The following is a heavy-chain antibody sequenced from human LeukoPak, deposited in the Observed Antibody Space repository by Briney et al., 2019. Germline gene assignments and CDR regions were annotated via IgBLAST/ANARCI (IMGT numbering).Heavy chain of an antibody. V-gene: IGHV4-38-2*02. CDR1: GYSISSGYY. Sequence: SETLSLTCTVSGYSISSGYYWGWIRQPPGKGLEWIGSIYHSGRTFYNPSLKSRVTISVDTSKKQFSLKLNSVTAADTAVYYCARDGRGSRSSWFDPWGQGTLVIVSS. J-gene: IGHJ5*02. CDR2: IYHSGRT. CDR3: ARDGRGSRSSWFDP. D-gene: IGHD3-10*01.